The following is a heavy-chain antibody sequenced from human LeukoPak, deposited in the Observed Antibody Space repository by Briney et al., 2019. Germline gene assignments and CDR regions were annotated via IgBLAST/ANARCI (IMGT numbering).Heavy chain of an antibody. Sequence: GGSLRLSCAASGFTFSSYAMYWVRQAPGKGLEWVAVISYDGSNKYCADSVKGRFTISRDNSKNTLYLQMNSLRAEDTAVYYCARDLEWLSISAYYYYGMDVWGQGTAVTVSS. D-gene: IGHD3-3*01. J-gene: IGHJ6*02. CDR1: GFTFSSYA. V-gene: IGHV3-30-3*01. CDR2: ISYDGSNK. CDR3: ARDLEWLSISAYYYYGMDV.